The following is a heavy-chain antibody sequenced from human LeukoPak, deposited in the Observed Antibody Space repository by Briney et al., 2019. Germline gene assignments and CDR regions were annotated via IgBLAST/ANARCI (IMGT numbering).Heavy chain of an antibody. D-gene: IGHD3-10*01. CDR3: ARVMVRGVFILKISHFDY. CDR2: INHSGST. V-gene: IGHV4-34*01. CDR1: GGSFSGYY. J-gene: IGHJ4*02. Sequence: PSETLSLTCAVYGGSFSGYYWSWIRQPPGKGLEWIGEINHSGSTNYNPSLKSRVTISVDTSKNQFSLKLSSVTAADTAVYYCARVMVRGVFILKISHFDYWGQGTLVTVSS.